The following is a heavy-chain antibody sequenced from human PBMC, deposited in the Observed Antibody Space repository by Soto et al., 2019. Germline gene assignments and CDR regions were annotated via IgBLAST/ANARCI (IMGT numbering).Heavy chain of an antibody. V-gene: IGHV4-39*01. Sequence: PSGTLSLSCAVSGCSISSSSYYWVGLRQPPGKGLDWIGSIYYSGITYYNPSLKSRVTISVDTSKNQFSLKLSSVTAADTSVYSCATQHSSGWPVDYWGQGTLVTVSS. CDR1: GCSISSSSYY. D-gene: IGHD6-19*01. J-gene: IGHJ4*02. CDR3: ATQHSSGWPVDY. CDR2: IYYSGIT.